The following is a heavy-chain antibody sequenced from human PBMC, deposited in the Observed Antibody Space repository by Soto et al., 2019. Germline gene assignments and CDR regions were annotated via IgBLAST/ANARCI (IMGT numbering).Heavy chain of an antibody. CDR2: IYYSGST. Sequence: SETLSLTCTVSGGSVSSGSYYRSWIRQPPGKGLEWIGYIYYSGSTNYNPSLKSRVTISVDTSKNQFSLKLSSVTAADTAVYYCARAVVAYGRSGSSWGFDYWGQGTLVTVSS. CDR1: GGSVSSGSYY. V-gene: IGHV4-61*01. CDR3: ARAVVAYGRSGSSWGFDY. D-gene: IGHD1-26*01. J-gene: IGHJ4*02.